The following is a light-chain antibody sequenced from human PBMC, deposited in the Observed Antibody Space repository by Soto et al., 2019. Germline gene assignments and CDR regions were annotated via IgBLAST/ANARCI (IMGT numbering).Light chain of an antibody. Sequence: DIQMTQSPSSLSASVGDRVTITCRASQSISNYLNWYQQKPGKAPKLLIYAASSMQSGVPSMFSGSGSETDFTLTISSLQPDDSATYYCHQSFSPLWTFGQGTKVEV. J-gene: IGKJ1*01. CDR3: HQSFSPLWT. CDR1: QSISNY. CDR2: AAS. V-gene: IGKV1-39*01.